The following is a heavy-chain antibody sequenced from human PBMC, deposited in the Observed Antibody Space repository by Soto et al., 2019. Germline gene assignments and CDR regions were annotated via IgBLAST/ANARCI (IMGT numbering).Heavy chain of an antibody. Sequence: ASVKVSCKASGFTFTSSAVQWVRQARGQRLEWIGWIVVGSGNTNYAQKFQERVTITRDMSTSTAYMELSSLRSEDTAVYYCAAESDGYCSGGSCATPDYWGQGTLVTV. CDR3: AAESDGYCSGGSCATPDY. D-gene: IGHD2-15*01. CDR1: GFTFTSSA. CDR2: IVVGSGNT. J-gene: IGHJ4*02. V-gene: IGHV1-58*01.